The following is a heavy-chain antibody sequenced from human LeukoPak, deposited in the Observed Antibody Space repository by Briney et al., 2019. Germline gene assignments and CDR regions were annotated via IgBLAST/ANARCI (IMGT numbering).Heavy chain of an antibody. CDR3: AKGHYGMDV. CDR2: ISPNTGGT. J-gene: IGHJ6*02. Sequence: GASVKVSCKASGYRFTDHYIYWGRQAPGQGLEWMGWISPNTGGTHYAQNFQGRVSMTRDTSISTAYMELGSLTSDVTAVYYCAKGHYGMDVWGQGTTVTVSS. CDR1: GYRFTDHY. V-gene: IGHV1-2*02.